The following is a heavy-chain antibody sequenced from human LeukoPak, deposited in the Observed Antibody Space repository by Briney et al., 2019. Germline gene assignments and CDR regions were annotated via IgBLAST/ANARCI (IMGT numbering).Heavy chain of an antibody. D-gene: IGHD3-22*01. Sequence: PGGSLRLSCAASGFTFSSYAMHWVRQAPGKGLEWVAVISYDGSNKYYADSVKGRFTISRDNAKNSLYLQVNSLRAEDTAVYYCARDHPLYYDSSGSDYWGQGTLVTVSS. J-gene: IGHJ4*02. CDR1: GFTFSSYA. V-gene: IGHV3-30*04. CDR2: ISYDGSNK. CDR3: ARDHPLYYDSSGSDY.